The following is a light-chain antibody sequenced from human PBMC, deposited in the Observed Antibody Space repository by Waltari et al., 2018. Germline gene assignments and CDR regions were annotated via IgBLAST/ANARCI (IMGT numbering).Light chain of an antibody. CDR3: QSYDSSLSAWV. CDR1: SSNIGAVYD. V-gene: IGLV1-40*01. CDR2: AAS. J-gene: IGLJ3*02. Sequence: QSVLTQPPSVSGAPGQRVTISCTGSSSNIGAVYDVHWYQHLPGAAPKVLIYAASSRPAGVPDRFSGSKSGASASLAITGLQAEDEADYYCQSYDSSLSAWVFGGGTKLTVL.